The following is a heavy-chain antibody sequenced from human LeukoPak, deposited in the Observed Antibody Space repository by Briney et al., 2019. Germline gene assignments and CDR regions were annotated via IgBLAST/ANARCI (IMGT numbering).Heavy chain of an antibody. J-gene: IGHJ6*02. CDR3: ARDRRPRAVAGAYISYGMDV. CDR1: GGSTNNYF. Sequence: PSETLSLTCSVSGGSTNNYFWSWIRQSAGKGLEWIGRVNPYGTSNYNPSLKSRVTMSVDTSKNLVSLRLTSLTAADTAVYYCARDRRPRAVAGAYISYGMDVWGQGTTVTVSS. CDR2: VNPYGTS. D-gene: IGHD6-19*01. V-gene: IGHV4-4*07.